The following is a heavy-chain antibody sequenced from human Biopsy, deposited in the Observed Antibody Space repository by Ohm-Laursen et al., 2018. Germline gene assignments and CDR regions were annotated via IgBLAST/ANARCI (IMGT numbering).Heavy chain of an antibody. Sequence: ATVKISCKASRTTFATYHIHWVRQAPGQGLEWMGVISPSGATTSFSQKFQGRITMTRDTSTGTVYMDLNSLGSEDTAVYYCARAGVGSDGTDSYYYGMDVWGPGTTVTVSS. J-gene: IGHJ6*02. D-gene: IGHD6-13*01. CDR1: RTTFATYH. V-gene: IGHV1-46*01. CDR2: ISPSGATT. CDR3: ARAGVGSDGTDSYYYGMDV.